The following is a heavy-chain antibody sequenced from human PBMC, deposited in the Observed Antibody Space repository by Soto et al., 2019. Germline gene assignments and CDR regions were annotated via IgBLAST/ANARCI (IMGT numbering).Heavy chain of an antibody. J-gene: IGHJ4*02. CDR1: GGSISSSSYY. CDR3: ARNTPAISISDH. CDR2: IYYSGST. Sequence: PSEILSLTCTVSGGSISSSSYYWGWIRQPPGKGLEWIGSIYYSGSTYYNPSLKSRVTISVDTSKNQFSLKLSSVTAADTAVYYCARNTPAISISDHWGQGTLVNVSS. D-gene: IGHD2-15*01. V-gene: IGHV4-39*01.